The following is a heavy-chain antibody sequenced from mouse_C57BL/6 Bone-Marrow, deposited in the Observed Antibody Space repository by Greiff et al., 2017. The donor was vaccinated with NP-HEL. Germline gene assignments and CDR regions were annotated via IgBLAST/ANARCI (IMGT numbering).Heavy chain of an antibody. D-gene: IGHD1-1*01. CDR1: GFTFTSYA. CDR3: TRAHGSSFRGYAMDY. Sequence: EVMLVESGEGLVKPGGSLKLSCAASGFTFTSYAMSWVRQTPEKRLEWVAYISSGGDYIYYADTVKGRFTISRDNATNTLYLQMSSLKSEDTAMYYCTRAHGSSFRGYAMDYWGQGTSVTVSS. V-gene: IGHV5-9-1*02. CDR2: ISSGGDYI. J-gene: IGHJ4*01.